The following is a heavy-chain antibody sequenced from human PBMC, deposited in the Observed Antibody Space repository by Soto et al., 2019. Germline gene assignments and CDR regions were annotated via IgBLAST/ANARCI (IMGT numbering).Heavy chain of an antibody. CDR3: AKDRVPNDSSGYYSILTDS. V-gene: IGHV1-18*01. J-gene: IGHJ4*02. D-gene: IGHD3-22*01. Sequence: ASVKVSCKASGYTFTSYGISWVRQAPGQGLEWMGWISAYNGNTNYAQKLQGRVTMTTDTSTSTAYMELRSLRSDDTAVYYCAKDRVPNDSSGYYSILTDSWGQGTVVTVSS. CDR2: ISAYNGNT. CDR1: GYTFTSYG.